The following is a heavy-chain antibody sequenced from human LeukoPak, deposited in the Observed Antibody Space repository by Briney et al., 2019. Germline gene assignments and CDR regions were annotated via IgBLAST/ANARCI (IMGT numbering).Heavy chain of an antibody. Sequence: SVKVSCKASGGTFSSYGISWVRQAPGQGLEWMGGIIPIFGTANCAQKFQGRVTITADESTSTAYMELSSLRSEDTAVYYCARDTGRVVFDYWGQGTLVTVSS. V-gene: IGHV1-69*13. CDR2: IIPIFGTA. CDR3: ARDTGRVVFDY. J-gene: IGHJ4*02. D-gene: IGHD3-3*01. CDR1: GGTFSSYG.